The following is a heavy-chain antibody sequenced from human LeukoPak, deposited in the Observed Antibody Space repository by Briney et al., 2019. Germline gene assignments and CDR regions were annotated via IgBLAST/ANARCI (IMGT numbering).Heavy chain of an antibody. CDR2: IKEDGSEK. J-gene: IGHJ6*02. CDR3: ARDSPGSSRFYHYYGLDV. V-gene: IGHV3-7*05. D-gene: IGHD6-6*01. CDR1: RFAFSTYW. Sequence: QTGGSLRLSCAASRFAFSTYWMSWVRQAPGKGLEWVANIKEDGSEKYYVDSVKGRFTIYRDNAKNSLYLQMNRLRAEDTAVYYCARDSPGSSRFYHYYGLDVWGQGTTVTVSS.